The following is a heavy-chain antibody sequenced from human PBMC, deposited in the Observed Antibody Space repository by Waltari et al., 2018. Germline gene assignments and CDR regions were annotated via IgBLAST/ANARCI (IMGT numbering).Heavy chain of an antibody. Sequence: QVQLQQWGAGLLKPSETLSLTCAVYGGSFSGYYWSWIRQPPGKGLEWIGEINHIGSTNYNPSLKSRVTISVDTSKNQFSLKLSSVTAADTAVYYCARRTWIQLWLLVTSFDIWGQGTMVTVSS. CDR2: INHIGST. CDR3: ARRTWIQLWLLVTSFDI. CDR1: GGSFSGYY. J-gene: IGHJ3*02. D-gene: IGHD5-18*01. V-gene: IGHV4-34*01.